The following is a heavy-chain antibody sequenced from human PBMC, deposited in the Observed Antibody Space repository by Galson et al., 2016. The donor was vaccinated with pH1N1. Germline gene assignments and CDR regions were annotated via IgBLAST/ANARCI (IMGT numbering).Heavy chain of an antibody. CDR1: GFTFSSFW. V-gene: IGHV3-21*05. CDR2: INYSGRDT. J-gene: IGHJ4*02. D-gene: IGHD4-17*01. CDR3: TRCDYGDYVGIDY. Sequence: SLRLSCAVSGFTFSSFWMTWVRQAPGKGLEWIAYINYSGRDTYYGDSVRGRFTISRDNAKNSMYLQMNSLRAEDTAVYYCTRCDYGDYVGIDYWGQGTVVTVSS.